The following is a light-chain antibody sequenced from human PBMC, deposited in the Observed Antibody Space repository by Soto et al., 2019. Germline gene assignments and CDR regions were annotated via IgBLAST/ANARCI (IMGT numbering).Light chain of an antibody. CDR2: KAS. CDR3: QQYNVYSRT. V-gene: IGKV1-5*03. J-gene: IGKJ1*01. CDR1: QSISSW. Sequence: DIQMTQSPSTLSASVGDRVTITCRASQSISSWLAWYQQKPGKAPKLLIYKASSLQSGVPSRFSGSGSGTEFTLTISSLHPDDFATYYCQQYNVYSRTFGQGTKGDIK.